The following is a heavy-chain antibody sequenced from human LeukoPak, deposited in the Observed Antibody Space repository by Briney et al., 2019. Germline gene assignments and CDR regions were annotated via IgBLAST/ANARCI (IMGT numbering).Heavy chain of an antibody. CDR1: GFTFSSYG. V-gene: IGHV3-30*03. Sequence: PGGSLRLSCAASGFTFSSYGMHWVRQAPGKGLEWVAVISYDGSNKYYADSVKGRFTISRDNSKNTLYLQMNGLRAEDTAVYYCARGALSSHGSYYGHWGQGTLVTVSS. CDR3: ARGALSSHGSYYGH. J-gene: IGHJ4*02. CDR2: ISYDGSNK. D-gene: IGHD1-26*01.